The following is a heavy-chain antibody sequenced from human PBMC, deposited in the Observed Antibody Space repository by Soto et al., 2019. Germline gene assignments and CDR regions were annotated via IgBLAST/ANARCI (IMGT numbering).Heavy chain of an antibody. CDR3: AKGPGLVASSGSPDS. CDR1: GFTFSDYG. Sequence: EAQLLESGGGLVQPGRSLRLSCAASGFTFSDYGMSWVRQAPGKGLEWVAAISPSGVSPYYTGSVKGRFTISRDNAKNSLYLQLDSLGVEDTAFYYCAKGPGLVASSGSPDSWGQGTLVSVSS. D-gene: IGHD2-8*02. J-gene: IGHJ4*02. CDR2: ISPSGVSP. V-gene: IGHV3-23*01.